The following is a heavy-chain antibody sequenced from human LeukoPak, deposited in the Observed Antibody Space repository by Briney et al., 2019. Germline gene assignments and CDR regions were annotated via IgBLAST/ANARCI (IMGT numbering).Heavy chain of an antibody. Sequence: ASVKVSCKASGYTFTSYGISWVRQAPGQGLEWMGGIIPIFGTANYAQKFQGRVTITADESTSTAYMELSRLRSDDTAVYYCARGDIVVVVAATRGRYYYYMDVWGKGTTVTVSS. CDR3: ARGDIVVVVAATRGRYYYYMDV. CDR1: GYTFTSYG. CDR2: IIPIFGTA. J-gene: IGHJ6*03. V-gene: IGHV1-69*13. D-gene: IGHD2-15*01.